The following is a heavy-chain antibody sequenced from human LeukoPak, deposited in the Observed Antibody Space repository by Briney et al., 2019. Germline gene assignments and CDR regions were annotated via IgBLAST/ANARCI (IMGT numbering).Heavy chain of an antibody. J-gene: IGHJ4*02. D-gene: IGHD1-26*01. Sequence: GASVKVSCKASGYTFTGYYMHWVRQAPGQGVEWMGWINPNSGGTNYAQKFQGRVTMTRDTSISTAYMELSRLRSDDTAVYYCARVRSSGSYTDYWGQGTLVTVSS. CDR2: INPNSGGT. CDR1: GYTFTGYY. V-gene: IGHV1-2*02. CDR3: ARVRSSGSYTDY.